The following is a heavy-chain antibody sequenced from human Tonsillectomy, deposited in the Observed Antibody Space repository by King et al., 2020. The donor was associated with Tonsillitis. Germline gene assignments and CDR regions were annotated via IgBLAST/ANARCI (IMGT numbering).Heavy chain of an antibody. Sequence: QLVQSGGEVKKPGASVKVSCKASGYTFITYGLSWVRQAPGQGLEWLGWISGHNGDTNYAPRLRGRVVMTADTTTSTAYMELRSLTPDDTAVYYFARDLVYSSSGTDWDDTFDIWGQGTMGTVSS. CDR2: ISGHNGDT. D-gene: IGHD3-10*01. CDR3: ARDLVYSSSGTDWDDTFDI. V-gene: IGHV1-18*01. CDR1: GYTFITYG. J-gene: IGHJ3*02.